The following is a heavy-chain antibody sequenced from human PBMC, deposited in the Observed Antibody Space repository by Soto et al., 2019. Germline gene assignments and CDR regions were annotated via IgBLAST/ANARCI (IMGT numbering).Heavy chain of an antibody. D-gene: IGHD2-21*01. CDR2: IWYDGSNK. Sequence: QVKLLVSGGGVVQPGRSLRLSCAASGFTFNSFGMHWVRQAPGKGLAWVAVIWYDGSNKYYAYSVKGRFTISRDNSNKTLYLQTNSLGAEDTAVYYCERDHAGRLGDHDDCWGQGTLVTVSS. V-gene: IGHV3-33*01. CDR3: ERDHAGRLGDHDDC. CDR1: GFTFNSFG. J-gene: IGHJ4*02.